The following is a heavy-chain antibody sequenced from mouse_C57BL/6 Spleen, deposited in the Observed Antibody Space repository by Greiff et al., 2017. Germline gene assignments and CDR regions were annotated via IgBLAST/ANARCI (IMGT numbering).Heavy chain of an antibody. CDR1: GYSFTGYY. J-gene: IGHJ3*01. V-gene: IGHV1-42*01. D-gene: IGHD1-1*01. CDR3: AREGGGSSGGFAY. Sequence: EVQLQESGPELVKPGASVKISCKASGYSFTGYYMNWVKQSPEKSLEWIGEINPSTGGTTYNQKFKAKATLTVDKSSSTAYMQLKSLTSEDSAVYYCAREGGGSSGGFAYWGQGTLVTVSA. CDR2: INPSTGGT.